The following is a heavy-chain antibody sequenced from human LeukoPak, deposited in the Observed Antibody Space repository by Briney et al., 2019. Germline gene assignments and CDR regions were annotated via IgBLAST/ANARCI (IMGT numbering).Heavy chain of an antibody. CDR2: IYHSGST. J-gene: IGHJ5*02. V-gene: IGHV4-4*02. Sequence: SETLSLTCTVSGGSISSSNWWSWVRQPPGKGLEWIGEIYHSGSTNYNPSLKSQVTISVDKSKNQFSLKLSSVTAADTAVYYCARDSSSNWFDPWGQGTLVTVSS. D-gene: IGHD6-6*01. CDR1: GGSISSSNW. CDR3: ARDSSSNWFDP.